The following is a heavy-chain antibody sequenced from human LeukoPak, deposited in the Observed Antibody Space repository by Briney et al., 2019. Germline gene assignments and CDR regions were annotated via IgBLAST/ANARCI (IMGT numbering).Heavy chain of an antibody. V-gene: IGHV1-3*01. CDR1: GYTFTSYA. J-gene: IGHJ6*02. D-gene: IGHD2-2*01. CDR3: ARDPLNRYCSSTSCYRRYYYGMDV. CDR2: INAGNGNT. Sequence: ASVKVSCKASGYTFTSYAMHWVRQAPGQRLEWMGWINAGNGNTKYSQKFQGSVTITRDTSASTAYMELSSLRSEDTAVYYCARDPLNRYCSSTSCYRRYYYGMDVWGQGTTVTVSS.